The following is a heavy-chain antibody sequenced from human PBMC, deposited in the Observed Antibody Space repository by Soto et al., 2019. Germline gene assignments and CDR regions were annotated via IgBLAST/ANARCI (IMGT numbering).Heavy chain of an antibody. CDR1: EFTFSNYA. D-gene: IGHD3-22*01. J-gene: IGHJ4*02. Sequence: EVQLLESGGGLVQPGGSLRLSCAASEFTFSNYAMSWVRQAPGKGLEWVSAISYGGGTTYYADSVKGRFTISRDNSKNTLYLQMNSRGAEDTAVYYCAKNPGYYYDSTGYHFDYWGQGTLVTVSS. CDR2: ISYGGGTT. V-gene: IGHV3-23*01. CDR3: AKNPGYYYDSTGYHFDY.